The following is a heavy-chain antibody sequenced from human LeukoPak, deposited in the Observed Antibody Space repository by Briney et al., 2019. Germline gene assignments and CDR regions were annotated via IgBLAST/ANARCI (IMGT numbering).Heavy chain of an antibody. Sequence: SETLSLTCAVYGVSFSGYYWSWIRQPPGKGLEWIGEINHSGSTNYNPSLKSRVTISVDTSKNQFSLKLSSVTAADTAVYYCAREEYYDSSGYYYGDYWGQGTLVTVSS. CDR3: AREEYYDSSGYYYGDY. D-gene: IGHD3-22*01. J-gene: IGHJ4*02. CDR2: INHSGST. V-gene: IGHV4-34*01. CDR1: GVSFSGYY.